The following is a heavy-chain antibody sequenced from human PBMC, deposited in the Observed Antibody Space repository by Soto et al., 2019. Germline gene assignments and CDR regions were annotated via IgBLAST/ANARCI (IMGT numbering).Heavy chain of an antibody. V-gene: IGHV1-46*01. D-gene: IGHD6-19*01. Sequence: SVKGSCKAAGYTFTSDHIHWRRHAPGQGLEWMGIINPSGGSTSYAQKFQGRVTMTRDTSTSTVYMELSSLRSEDTAVYYCAREDSIAVAGFDYWGQGTLVTVSS. CDR3: AREDSIAVAGFDY. CDR1: GYTFTSDH. J-gene: IGHJ4*02. CDR2: INPSGGST.